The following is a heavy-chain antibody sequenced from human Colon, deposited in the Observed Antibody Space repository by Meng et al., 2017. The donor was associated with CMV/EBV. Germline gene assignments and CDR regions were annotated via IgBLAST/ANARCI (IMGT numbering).Heavy chain of an antibody. CDR3: ARGKQAGFDL. CDR1: GGTFDPST. J-gene: IGHJ5*02. Sequence: QGHLVQSGAEVKKPGSSVKVPCKASGGTFDPSTFNWVRQAPGQGLEWMGGIIPMFGSPSYSQKFRGRVTITADELEVNSLRSEDTAVYYCARGKQAGFDLWGQGTLVTVSS. V-gene: IGHV1-69*12. D-gene: IGHD6-13*01. CDR2: IIPMFGSP.